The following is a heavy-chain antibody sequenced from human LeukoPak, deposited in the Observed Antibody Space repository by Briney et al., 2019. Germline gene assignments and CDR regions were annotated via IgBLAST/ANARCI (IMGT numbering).Heavy chain of an antibody. CDR2: IYSGGNT. J-gene: IGHJ4*02. CDR3: ARGLEVRGVLFDY. CDR1: GFTVSSNY. V-gene: IGHV3-53*01. D-gene: IGHD3-10*01. Sequence: GGSLRLSCAASGFTVSSNYMSWVRQAPGKGPEWVSVIYSGGNTYYADSVKGRFTISRDNSKNTLYLQMNSLRAEDTAVYYCARGLEVRGVLFDYWGQGTLVTVSS.